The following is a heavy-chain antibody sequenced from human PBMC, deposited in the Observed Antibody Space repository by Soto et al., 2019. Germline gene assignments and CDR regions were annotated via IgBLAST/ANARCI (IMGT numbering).Heavy chain of an antibody. CDR2: IYYSGTT. Sequence: PSETLSLTCTVSGGSISSYSWSWIRQPPGKGLERIGYIYYSGTTAYNPSLKSRVTMSVDTSKSQFSLQMSSVTAADTAVYYCARGAAGYSDGWYVYWGQGILVTVSS. CDR3: ARGAAGYSDGWYVY. D-gene: IGHD6-19*01. V-gene: IGHV4-59*01. J-gene: IGHJ4*02. CDR1: GGSISSYS.